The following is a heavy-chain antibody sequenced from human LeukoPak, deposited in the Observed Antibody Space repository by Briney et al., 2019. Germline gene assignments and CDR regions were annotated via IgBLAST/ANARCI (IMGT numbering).Heavy chain of an antibody. D-gene: IGHD3-16*02. CDR2: IYTSGNT. J-gene: IGHJ5*02. CDR3: ARDNLMITFGGVIGGFDP. Sequence: SETLSLTCSVSGGSISSYYWSWIRQPAGKGLEWIGRIYTSGNTNYNPSLKSRVTMSVDTSKNQFSLKVSSVTAADTAVYYCARDNLMITFGGVIGGFDPWGQGTLVTVSS. V-gene: IGHV4-4*07. CDR1: GGSISSYY.